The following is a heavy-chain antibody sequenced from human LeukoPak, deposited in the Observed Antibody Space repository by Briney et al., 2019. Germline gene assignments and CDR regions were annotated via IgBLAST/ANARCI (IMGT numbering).Heavy chain of an antibody. J-gene: IGHJ5*02. CDR3: ARRDYAAWFVP. Sequence: PSETLSLTCNVSGDSITSGAFYWARIPQSPRQGLEWIGNGYYSGSSQYNPSLRGRVSISKDKTKNQFSHKLNSASVTDTALYYCARRDYAAWFVPWGEGNLVTVSS. D-gene: IGHD4/OR15-4a*01. CDR1: GDSITSGAFY. V-gene: IGHV4-39*01. CDR2: GYYSGSS.